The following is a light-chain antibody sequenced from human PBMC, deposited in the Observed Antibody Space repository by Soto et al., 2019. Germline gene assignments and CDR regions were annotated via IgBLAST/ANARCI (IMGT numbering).Light chain of an antibody. J-gene: IGLJ1*01. Sequence: QSALTQPASVSGSPGQSITISCTGTSSDVGSYNFVSWYQQHPGKAPKLMIYEGSKRPSGVSNRFSGSKSGNTASLTISGLQVEDEADYYCCSYAGNYVFGAGTKVTVL. CDR3: CSYAGNYV. V-gene: IGLV2-23*01. CDR2: EGS. CDR1: SSDVGSYNF.